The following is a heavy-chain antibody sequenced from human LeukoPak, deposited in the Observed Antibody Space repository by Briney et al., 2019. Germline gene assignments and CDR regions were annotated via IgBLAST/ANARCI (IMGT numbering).Heavy chain of an antibody. CDR2: INHSGST. V-gene: IGHV4-34*01. Sequence: SETLSLTCAVYGGSFSGYCWSWIRQPPGKGLEWIGEINHSGSTNYNPSLKSRVTISVDTSKNQFSLKLSSVTAADTAVYYCARGRGITIFGVPLYYYGMDVWGQGTTVTVSS. CDR1: GGSFSGYC. J-gene: IGHJ6*02. D-gene: IGHD3-3*01. CDR3: ARGRGITIFGVPLYYYGMDV.